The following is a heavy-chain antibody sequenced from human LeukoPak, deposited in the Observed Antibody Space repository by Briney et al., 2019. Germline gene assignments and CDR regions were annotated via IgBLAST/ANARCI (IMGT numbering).Heavy chain of an antibody. V-gene: IGHV3-21*01. J-gene: IGHJ4*02. CDR3: ARASYSSSWSHFDY. CDR2: ISSSSSYI. D-gene: IGHD6-13*01. Sequence: GGSLRLSCAASGFTFSSYSMNWVRQAPGKGLEWVSSISSSSSYIYYADSVKGRFTISGDNAKNSLYLQMNSLRAEDTAVYYCARASYSSSWSHFDYWGQGTLVTVSS. CDR1: GFTFSSYS.